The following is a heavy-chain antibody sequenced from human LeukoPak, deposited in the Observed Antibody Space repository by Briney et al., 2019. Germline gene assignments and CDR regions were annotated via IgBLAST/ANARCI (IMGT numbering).Heavy chain of an antibody. Sequence: GGSLRLACAASGFTFSSYWIHWVRHARGKGLVWVSRINSDGSSTSYADSVKGRFTTSRDNAKNTLYLQMNSLRAEDTAVYYCAKARRGSSWPGDYWGQGTLVTVSS. D-gene: IGHD6-13*01. V-gene: IGHV3-74*01. CDR2: INSDGSST. CDR3: AKARRGSSWPGDY. CDR1: GFTFSSYW. J-gene: IGHJ4*02.